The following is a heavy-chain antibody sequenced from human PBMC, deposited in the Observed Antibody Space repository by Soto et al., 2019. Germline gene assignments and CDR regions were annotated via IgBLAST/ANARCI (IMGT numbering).Heavy chain of an antibody. CDR1: GDSIGRFY. CDR2: VYSTEGT. Sequence: QVQLHESGPGLVKPSETLSLTCNVSGDSIGRFYWSWIRQSAEKGLEWIGRVYSTEGTAYNHALKGRVTISLDRSNNHVSLEMNSVTAADTAVYFCARDLSGTGLDIWGRGTRVTVSS. CDR3: ARDLSGTGLDI. D-gene: IGHD1-26*01. V-gene: IGHV4-4*07. J-gene: IGHJ6*02.